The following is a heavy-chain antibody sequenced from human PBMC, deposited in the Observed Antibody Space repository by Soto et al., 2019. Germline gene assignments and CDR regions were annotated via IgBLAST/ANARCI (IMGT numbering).Heavy chain of an antibody. CDR1: GFTFSSYS. CDR3: ARGFHYYDSSGYSDYYGMDV. J-gene: IGHJ6*02. Sequence: GGSLRLSCAASGFTFSSYSMNWVRQAPGKGLEWVSYISSSSSTIYYADSVKGRFTISRDNAKNSLYLQMNSLRDEDTAVYYCARGFHYYDSSGYSDYYGMDVWGRGTTVTVSS. CDR2: ISSSSSTI. D-gene: IGHD3-22*01. V-gene: IGHV3-48*02.